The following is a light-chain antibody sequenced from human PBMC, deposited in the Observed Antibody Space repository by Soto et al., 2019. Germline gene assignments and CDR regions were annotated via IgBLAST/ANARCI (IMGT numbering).Light chain of an antibody. V-gene: IGKV3-20*01. CDR3: QQYGSSPIT. J-gene: IGKJ5*01. Sequence: EIMLTQTPDTLSLSPGERATLSCRASQTVTSGYLAWYQQKPGQAPRLLIHGASSRATGIPDRISGSGSGTDFTLTISRLEPEDFAVYYCQQYGSSPITFGQGTRLEIK. CDR2: GAS. CDR1: QTVTSGY.